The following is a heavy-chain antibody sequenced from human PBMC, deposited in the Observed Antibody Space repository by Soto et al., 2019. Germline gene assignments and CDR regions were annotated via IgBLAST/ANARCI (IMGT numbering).Heavy chain of an antibody. J-gene: IGHJ5*01. D-gene: IGHD4-17*01. CDR3: ARGPDSYGLDS. CDR1: GGSIFSYY. V-gene: IGHV4-59*01. Sequence: SETLSLTCTVSGGSIFSYYGSCVRQPPGKSLEWIGCVYYTGLTNYNPSLKSRVIISADTSKNQISLNVASLTAADTALYYCARGPDSYGLDSWGQGTLVTVSS. CDR2: VYYTGLT.